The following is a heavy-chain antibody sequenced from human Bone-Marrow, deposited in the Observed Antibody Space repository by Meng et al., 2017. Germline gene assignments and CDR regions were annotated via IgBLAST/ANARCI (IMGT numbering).Heavy chain of an antibody. D-gene: IGHD6-13*01. CDR1: GLPFNKYW. Sequence: GGSLRLSCAVSGLPFNKYWMSWVRQAPGKGLKWVANIEHDGSAKFYVDSVKGRFTISRDNAKNSLFLQMSSLRAEDTAMYYCASSAAAPGNDWGQGTRVTVSS. CDR2: IEHDGSAK. CDR3: ASSAAAPGND. V-gene: IGHV3-7*01. J-gene: IGHJ4*02.